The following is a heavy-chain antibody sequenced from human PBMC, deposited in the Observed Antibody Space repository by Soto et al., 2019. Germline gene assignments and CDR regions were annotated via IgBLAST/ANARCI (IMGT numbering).Heavy chain of an antibody. CDR1: GDSVSSSSYY. J-gene: IGHJ5*02. CDR3: ASGLGWFDP. CDR2: LYYSEAT. V-gene: IGHV4-39*01. Sequence: SSETLSLTCTVSGDSVSSSSYYWGWIRQPPGKGLEWIGSLYYSEATYYNPSLKSRVTISVDTSKNQFSLKLNSVTAADTAVYYCASGLGWFDPWGQGTLVTVSS.